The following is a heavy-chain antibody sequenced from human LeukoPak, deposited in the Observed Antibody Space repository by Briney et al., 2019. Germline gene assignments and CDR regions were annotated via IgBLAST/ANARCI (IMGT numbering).Heavy chain of an antibody. CDR1: GFSFRTHW. CDR3: AKWMGRDS. V-gene: IGHV3-7*02. D-gene: IGHD6-19*01. CDR2: INQDGRKE. J-gene: IGHJ4*02. Sequence: PEGSLRLSCAASGFSFRTHWMSWVRQAPGKGLEWVANINQDGRKEFYVDSVEGRFTISRDDAKTSLFLQMNSLRVEDTAVYYCAKWMGRDSWGQGTLVTVSS.